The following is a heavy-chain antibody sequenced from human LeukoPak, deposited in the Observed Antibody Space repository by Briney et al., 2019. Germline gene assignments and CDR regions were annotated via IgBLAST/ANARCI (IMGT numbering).Heavy chain of an antibody. CDR2: IYYSGST. Sequence: PSETLSLTCTVSGGSISGGYWSWIRQPPGKGLEWIGYIYYSGSTNYNPSLKSRVTISVDTSKNQFSLKLSSVTAADTAVYYCARRQVVVISGDYYYYGMDVWGQGTTVTVSS. CDR1: GGSISGGY. CDR3: ARRQVVVISGDYYYYGMDV. D-gene: IGHD2-21*01. J-gene: IGHJ6*02. V-gene: IGHV4-59*08.